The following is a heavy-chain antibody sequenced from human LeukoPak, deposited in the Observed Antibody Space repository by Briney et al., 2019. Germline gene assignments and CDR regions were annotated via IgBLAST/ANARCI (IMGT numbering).Heavy chain of an antibody. CDR3: AKEGYCSASRCYTIDY. V-gene: IGHV3-23*01. D-gene: IGHD2-2*02. Sequence: GGSLRLSCAASGFTFSSYAMSWVRQAPGKGLEWVSAISGSGGTTYYADSVKGRFTISRDNSKNTLYLQMNSLRAEDTAIYYCAKEGYCSASRCYTIDYWGQGTLVTVSS. CDR1: GFTFSSYA. J-gene: IGHJ4*02. CDR2: ISGSGGTT.